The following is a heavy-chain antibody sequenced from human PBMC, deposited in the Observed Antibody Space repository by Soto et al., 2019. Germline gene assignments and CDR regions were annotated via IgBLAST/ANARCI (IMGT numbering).Heavy chain of an antibody. CDR2: ISSSSSTI. CDR3: ATTIVGFAFDY. Sequence: PGGSLRLSCAASGFTFSNYNMNWVRQAAGKGLEWVSYISSSSSTIYYADSVKGRFTISRDNAKNSLYLQMNSLREEDTAIYYFATTIVGFAFDYWGQGTQVTVSS. V-gene: IGHV3-48*02. CDR1: GFTFSNYN. J-gene: IGHJ4*02. D-gene: IGHD1-26*01.